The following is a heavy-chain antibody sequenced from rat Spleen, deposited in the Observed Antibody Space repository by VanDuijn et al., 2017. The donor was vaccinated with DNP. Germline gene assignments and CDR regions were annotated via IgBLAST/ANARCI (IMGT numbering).Heavy chain of an antibody. CDR1: GFTFSDYN. Sequence: EVQLVESGGGLVQPGRSLKLSCAASGFTFSDYNMVWVRQAPKKGLEWVATINYDGTRTYYRDSVKGRFTISRDNARSILYLQMDSLGSEDTATYYCARQGPAITTRYFDYWGQGVMVTVSS. CDR2: INYDGTRT. D-gene: IGHD1-4*01. CDR3: ARQGPAITTRYFDY. J-gene: IGHJ2*01. V-gene: IGHV5-7*01.